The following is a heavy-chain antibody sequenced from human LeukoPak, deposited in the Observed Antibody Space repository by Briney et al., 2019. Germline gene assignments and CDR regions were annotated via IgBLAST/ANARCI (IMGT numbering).Heavy chain of an antibody. J-gene: IGHJ4*02. D-gene: IGHD5-12*01. CDR3: ARDSRGGYYYFDY. CDR2: IFASGSS. V-gene: IGHV4-61*02. CDR1: GGSISSGSYY. Sequence: SETLSLTCTVSGGSISSGSYYWSWIRQPAGKGLEWIGRIFASGSSNYNPSLKSRVTIPVDTSKNQFSLKLTSVTAADTAVYYCARDSRGGYYYFDYWGQGTLVTVSS.